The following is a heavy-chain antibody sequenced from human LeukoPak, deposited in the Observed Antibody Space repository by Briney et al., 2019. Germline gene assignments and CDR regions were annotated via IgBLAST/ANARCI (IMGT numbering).Heavy chain of an antibody. D-gene: IGHD1-7*01. CDR2: INHSGST. V-gene: IGHV4-34*01. CDR1: GGSFSGHY. Sequence: PSETLSLTCAVYGGSFSGHYWTWIRQPPGKGLEWIGEINHSGSTNYNPSLKSRVTISVDTSKNQFSLKVSSVTAADTAVYYCARVSPGMNWNYLFDYWGQGTLVTVSS. CDR3: ARVSPGMNWNYLFDY. J-gene: IGHJ4*02.